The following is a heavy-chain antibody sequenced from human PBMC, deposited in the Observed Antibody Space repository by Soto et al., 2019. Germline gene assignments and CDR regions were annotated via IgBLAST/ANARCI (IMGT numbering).Heavy chain of an antibody. CDR1: GFSLSTSGVG. V-gene: IGHV2-5*02. CDR2: SYWDDTK. Sequence: QITLKESGPTLVKPTQTLTLTYTFSGFSLSTSGVGVGWIRQPPGKALEWLAVSYWDDTKHYIASLKSRLTLTKDTSKNQVVLTMTNMDPVDTATYYCAHKGYGDYPIDYWGQGTLVTVSS. CDR3: AHKGYGDYPIDY. D-gene: IGHD4-17*01. J-gene: IGHJ4*02.